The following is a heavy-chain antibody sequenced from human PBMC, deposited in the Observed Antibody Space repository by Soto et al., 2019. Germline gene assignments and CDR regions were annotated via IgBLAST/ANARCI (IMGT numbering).Heavy chain of an antibody. CDR3: STSYGSGSTHFDS. Sequence: QVQLVQSGPEVKKPGSSVKVSCTASGGTFNSYTLNWVRQAPGQRPEWVGRVNPIVGMSTSASKFQGRVTLTADKSTNRASMDLTGLKSEDTGVYYCSTSYGSGSTHFDSWGQGTLVTVAS. V-gene: IGHV1-69*02. CDR1: GGTFNSYT. J-gene: IGHJ4*02. D-gene: IGHD3-10*01. CDR2: VNPIVGMS.